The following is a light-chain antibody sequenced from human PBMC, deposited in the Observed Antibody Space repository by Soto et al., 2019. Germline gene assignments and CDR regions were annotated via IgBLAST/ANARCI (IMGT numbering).Light chain of an antibody. J-gene: IGKJ2*01. CDR3: QQSYSTT. CDR2: AAS. V-gene: IGKV1-39*01. CDR1: QSISSY. Sequence: DIQMTQSPSSLSASVGDRVTITCRASQSISSYLNWYQQKPGKAPKLLIYAASSLQSGVPSRFSGSGSGTDSTLTTSSLQPEDFATYYCQQSYSTTFGQGTKLEIK.